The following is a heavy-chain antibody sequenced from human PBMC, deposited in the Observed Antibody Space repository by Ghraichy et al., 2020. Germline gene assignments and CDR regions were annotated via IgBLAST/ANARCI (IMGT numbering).Heavy chain of an antibody. CDR1: AFTFSAYS. CDR3: AKNPREYGYLYYEY. CDR2: ISGSGSNT. Sequence: GGSLRRSCAASAFTFSAYSLSWVRQAPGKGLEWVSSISGSGSNTNYADSVKGRFTISRDNSKNTLYLQMNSLRAEDTAVYYCAKNPREYGYLYYEYWGQGTLVTVTS. D-gene: IGHD5-24*01. V-gene: IGHV3-23*01. J-gene: IGHJ4*02.